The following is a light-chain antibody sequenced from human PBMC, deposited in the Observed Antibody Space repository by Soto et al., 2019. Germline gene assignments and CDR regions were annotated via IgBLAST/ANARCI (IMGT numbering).Light chain of an antibody. CDR3: SSYAGSNMVV. CDR1: SSDVGGYNY. CDR2: EVS. J-gene: IGLJ2*01. Sequence: QSALTQPPSASGSPGLSVTISCTGTSSDVGGYNYVSWYQQHPGKAPKLMIYEVSKRPSGVPDRFSGSKSGNTASLTVSGLQAEDEADYYCSSYAGSNMVVFGGGTKVTVL. V-gene: IGLV2-8*01.